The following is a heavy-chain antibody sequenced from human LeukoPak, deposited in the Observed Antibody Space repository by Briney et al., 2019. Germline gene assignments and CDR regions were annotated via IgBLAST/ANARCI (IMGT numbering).Heavy chain of an antibody. J-gene: IGHJ4*02. Sequence: SETLSLTCTAPGGSISSYYWSWIRQPPGKGLEWIGYIYYSGSTNYNPSLKSRVTISVDTSKNQFSLKLSSVTAADTAVYYCARYYYDSSGYWITFDYWGQGTLVTVSS. V-gene: IGHV4-59*01. D-gene: IGHD3-22*01. CDR3: ARYYYDSSGYWITFDY. CDR2: IYYSGST. CDR1: GGSISSYY.